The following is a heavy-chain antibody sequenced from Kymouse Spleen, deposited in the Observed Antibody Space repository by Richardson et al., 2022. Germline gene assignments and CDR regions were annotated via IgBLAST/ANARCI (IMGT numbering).Heavy chain of an antibody. CDR3: ARGGYYGSGSYNYYFDY. CDR1: GGSFSGYY. Sequence: QVQLQQWGAGLLKPSETLSLTCAVYGGSFSGYYWSWIRQPPGKGLEWIGEINHSGSTNYNPSLKSRVTISVDTSKNQFSLKLSSVTAADTAVYYCARGGYYGSGSYNYYFDYWGQGTLVTVSS. CDR2: INHSGST. V-gene: IGHV4-34*01. J-gene: IGHJ4*02. D-gene: IGHD3-10*01.